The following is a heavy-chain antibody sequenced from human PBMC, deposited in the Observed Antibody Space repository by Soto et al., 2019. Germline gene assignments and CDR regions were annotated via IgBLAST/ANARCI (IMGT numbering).Heavy chain of an antibody. CDR3: AKDGDEAAAGYHFDY. V-gene: IGHV3-30*18. CDR2: ISSDGRDK. J-gene: IGHJ4*02. CDR1: GFTFSRYG. D-gene: IGHD6-13*01. Sequence: QVQLVESGGGVVQPGRSLRLSCAASGFTFSRYGIHWIRQAPGKGLEWVAVISSDGRDKHHADSVKGRFSISRDNSKNTLYLQMNSLRTEDTAVYYCAKDGDEAAAGYHFDYWGQGTLVTVSS.